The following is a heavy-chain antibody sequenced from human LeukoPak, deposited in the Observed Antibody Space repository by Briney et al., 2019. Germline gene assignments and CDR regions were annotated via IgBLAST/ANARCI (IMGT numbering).Heavy chain of an antibody. D-gene: IGHD3-22*01. CDR3: ARYDSSGFYQYYFDY. Sequence: TSETLSLTCAVYGGSFSGYYWSWIRQSPGKGLEWIGSIFYSGYTNYNPSLKSRVTISVDTSKKQFSLKLTSVTAADTAVYYCARYDSSGFYQYYFDYWGLGTLVTVSS. J-gene: IGHJ4*02. V-gene: IGHV4-59*01. CDR1: GGSFSGYY. CDR2: IFYSGYT.